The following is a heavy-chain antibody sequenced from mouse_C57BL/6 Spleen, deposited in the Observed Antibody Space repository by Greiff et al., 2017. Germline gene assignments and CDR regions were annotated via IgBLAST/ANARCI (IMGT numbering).Heavy chain of an antibody. J-gene: IGHJ2*01. V-gene: IGHV5-4*01. D-gene: IGHD3-2*02. CDR3: ARDGGSSGYDY. CDR1: GFTFSSYA. Sequence: EVQLQQSGGGLVKPGGSLKLSCAASGFTFSSYAMSWVRQTPEKRLEWVATISDGGSYTYYPDNVKGRFTISRDNAKNNLYLQMSHLKSEDTAMYYCARDGGSSGYDYWGQGTTLTVSS. CDR2: ISDGGSYT.